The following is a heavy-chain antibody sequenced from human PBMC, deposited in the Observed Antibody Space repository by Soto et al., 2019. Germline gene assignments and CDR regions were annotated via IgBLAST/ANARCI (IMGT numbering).Heavy chain of an antibody. V-gene: IGHV3-23*01. CDR3: AKVSELYHDFWSAKGALYYFDY. CDR2: ISGSGGST. Sequence: PGGSLRLSCAASGFTFSSYAMSWVRQAPGKGLEWVSAISGSGGSTYYADSVKGRFTISRDNSKNTLYLQMNSLRAEDTAVYYCAKVSELYHDFWSAKGALYYFDYWGQGTLVPVSS. J-gene: IGHJ4*02. CDR1: GFTFSSYA. D-gene: IGHD3-3*01.